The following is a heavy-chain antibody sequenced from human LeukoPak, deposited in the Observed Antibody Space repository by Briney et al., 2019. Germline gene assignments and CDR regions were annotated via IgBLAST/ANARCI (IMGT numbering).Heavy chain of an antibody. J-gene: IGHJ4*02. CDR3: AKDWQGYSSSSYYFDY. V-gene: IGHV3-23*01. D-gene: IGHD6-6*01. CDR2: ISGSGGST. CDR1: GFTFSSYA. Sequence: PGGSLRLSCAASGFTFSSYAMSWVRQAPGKGLEWVSAISGSGGSTYYADSVKGRFTISRDNSKNTLYLQMNSLRAEDTAVYYCAKDWQGYSSSSYYFDYWGQGTLVTVSS.